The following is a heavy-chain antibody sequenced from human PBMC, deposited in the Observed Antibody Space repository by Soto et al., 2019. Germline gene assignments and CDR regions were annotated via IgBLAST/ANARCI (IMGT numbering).Heavy chain of an antibody. V-gene: IGHV1-46*01. Sequence: ASVKVSCKASGYTFTSYYMHWVRQAPGQGLEWMGIINPSGGSTSYAQKFQGRVTMTRDTSTSTVYMELSSLRSEDTAVYYCARDSDFWSGYYYFDYWGQGTLVTAPQ. CDR1: GYTFTSYY. CDR2: INPSGGST. D-gene: IGHD3-3*01. CDR3: ARDSDFWSGYYYFDY. J-gene: IGHJ4*02.